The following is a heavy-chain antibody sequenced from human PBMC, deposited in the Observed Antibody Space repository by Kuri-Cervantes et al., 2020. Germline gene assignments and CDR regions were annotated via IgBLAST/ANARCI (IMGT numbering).Heavy chain of an antibody. Sequence: ASVKVSCKASGYTFTSYAMHWVRQAPGQRLEWMGWSNAGNGNTKYSQEFQGRVTITRDTSASTAYMELSSLRSEDMAVYYCARNWFHYYDSSGYVVGYWGQGTLVTVS. CDR1: GYTFTSYA. CDR3: ARNWFHYYDSSGYVVGY. J-gene: IGHJ4*02. V-gene: IGHV1-3*02. CDR2: SNAGNGNT. D-gene: IGHD3-22*01.